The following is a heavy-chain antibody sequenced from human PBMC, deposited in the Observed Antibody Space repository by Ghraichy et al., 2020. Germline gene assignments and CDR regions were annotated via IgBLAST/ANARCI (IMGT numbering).Heavy chain of an antibody. CDR3: ARVHAHDSSEVLDY. J-gene: IGHJ4*02. Sequence: GALSLTCTVSGGSISSYYWSWIRQPPGKGLEWIGYIYYSGSTNYNPSLKSRVTISVDTSKNQFSLKLSSVTAADTAVYYCARVHAHDSSEVLDYWGQGTLVTVSS. D-gene: IGHD3-22*01. CDR2: IYYSGST. V-gene: IGHV4-59*01. CDR1: GGSISSYY.